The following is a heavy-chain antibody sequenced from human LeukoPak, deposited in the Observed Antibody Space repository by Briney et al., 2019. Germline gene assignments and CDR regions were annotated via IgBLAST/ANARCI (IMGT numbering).Heavy chain of an antibody. Sequence: GGSLRLSCAASGFTFSNYAMSWVRQAPGKGLEWVSAISGSGGSTYYADSVKGRFTISRDNSKNTLYLQMNSLRAEDTAVYYCAKGSGDGGXYWRGYYFDXXXXXXLVTVSS. J-gene: IGHJ4*01. V-gene: IGHV3-23*01. CDR2: ISGSGGST. D-gene: IGHD1-26*01. CDR3: AKGSGDGGXYWRGYYFDX. CDR1: GFTFSNYA.